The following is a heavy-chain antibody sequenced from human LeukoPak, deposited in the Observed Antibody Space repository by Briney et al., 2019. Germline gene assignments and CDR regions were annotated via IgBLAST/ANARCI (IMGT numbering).Heavy chain of an antibody. V-gene: IGHV4-39*07. D-gene: IGHD6-13*01. CDR2: INHSGST. J-gene: IGHJ6*02. Sequence: PSETLSLTCTVSGGSISSSSYYWSWIRQPPGKGLEWIGEINHSGSTNYNPSLKSRVTISVDTSKNQFSLKLSSVTAADTAVYYCARAGKYSSSWYRSAYYYYGMDVWGQGTTVTVSS. CDR3: ARAGKYSSSWYRSAYYYYGMDV. CDR1: GGSISSSSYY.